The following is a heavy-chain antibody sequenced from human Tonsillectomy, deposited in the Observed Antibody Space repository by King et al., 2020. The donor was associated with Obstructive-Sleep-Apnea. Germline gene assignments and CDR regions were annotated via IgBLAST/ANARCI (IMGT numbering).Heavy chain of an antibody. CDR2: IYPGDSDT. D-gene: IGHD6-13*01. CDR3: ARHDIAAAGPGVFDY. CDR1: GYSFTSYW. Sequence: VQLVESGAEVKKPGESLKISCKGSGYSFTSYWIGWVRQMPGKGLEWMGIIYPGDSDTRYSPSFQGQVTISADKSISTAYLQWSSQKASDTAMYYCARHDIAAAGPGVFDYWGQGTLVTVSS. V-gene: IGHV5-51*01. J-gene: IGHJ4*02.